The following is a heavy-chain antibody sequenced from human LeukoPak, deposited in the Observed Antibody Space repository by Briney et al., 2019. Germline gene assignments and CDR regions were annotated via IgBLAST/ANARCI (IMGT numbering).Heavy chain of an antibody. D-gene: IGHD4-17*01. Sequence: ASVTVSCKASGYTFTIYGISWVRQAPGQGLEWMGWISAYNGNTNYAQKLQGRVTMTTDTSTSTAYMELRSLRSDDTAVYYCARAYGFVPYNWFDPWGQGTLVTVSS. CDR3: ARAYGFVPYNWFDP. J-gene: IGHJ5*02. V-gene: IGHV1-18*01. CDR2: ISAYNGNT. CDR1: GYTFTIYG.